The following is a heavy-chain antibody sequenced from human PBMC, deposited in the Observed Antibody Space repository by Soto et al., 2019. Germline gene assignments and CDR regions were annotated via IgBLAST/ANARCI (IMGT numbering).Heavy chain of an antibody. J-gene: IGHJ4*02. Sequence: QITLKESGPTLVKPTQTPTLTCTFTGSSLTTQSVHVGWMRQPPGKALEWLALIYWDDNEVYSPSLKNRLTMTNDTSKSQVVLTLATVDPVDTATYYCVYRDFGEYFFQFWGQGILVNVSS. CDR3: VYRDFGEYFFQF. V-gene: IGHV2-5*02. CDR1: GSSLTTQSVH. CDR2: IYWDDNE. D-gene: IGHD4-17*01.